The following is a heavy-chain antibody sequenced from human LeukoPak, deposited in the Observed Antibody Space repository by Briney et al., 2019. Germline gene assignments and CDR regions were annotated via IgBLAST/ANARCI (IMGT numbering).Heavy chain of an antibody. Sequence: SETLSLTCAVYGGSFSGYYWSWIRQPPGKGLEWIGEINHSGSTNYNPSLKSRVTISVDTSKNQFSLSLSSVTAADAAVYYCARTILVVPTSYFYFYHMDVWGKGTTVTVSS. J-gene: IGHJ6*03. CDR3: ARTILVVPTSYFYFYHMDV. CDR1: GGSFSGYY. CDR2: INHSGST. V-gene: IGHV4-34*01. D-gene: IGHD2-2*01.